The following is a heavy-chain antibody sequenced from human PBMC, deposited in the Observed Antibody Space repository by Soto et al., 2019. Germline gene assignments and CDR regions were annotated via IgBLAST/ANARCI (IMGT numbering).Heavy chain of an antibody. J-gene: IGHJ4*02. CDR1: GGSISTVDYW. D-gene: IGHD7-27*01. CDR2: IYDGGRT. Sequence: QVQLQESGPGLVKPSQTLSLTCTVSGGSISTVDYWWSWIRQSPDMGLEWIGHIYDGGRTYNNPCLESRVTRSVDTSKGQLSLTLSSVSAADTAVYYCARGPSGDKVDSWGQGTLVTVSS. V-gene: IGHV4-30-4*01. CDR3: ARGPSGDKVDS.